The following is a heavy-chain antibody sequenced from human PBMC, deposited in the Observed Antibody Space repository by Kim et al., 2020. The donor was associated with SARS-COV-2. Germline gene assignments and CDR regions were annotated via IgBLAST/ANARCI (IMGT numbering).Heavy chain of an antibody. D-gene: IGHD4-17*01. V-gene: IGHV3-30*04. CDR3: ARLYGGDAFDI. CDR1: GFTFSSYA. J-gene: IGHJ3*02. Sequence: GGSLRLSCAASGFTFSSYAMHWVRQAPGKGLEWVAVISYDGSNKYYADSVKGRFTISRDNSKNTLYLQMNSLRAEDTAVYYCARLYGGDAFDIWGQGTMVTVSS. CDR2: ISYDGSNK.